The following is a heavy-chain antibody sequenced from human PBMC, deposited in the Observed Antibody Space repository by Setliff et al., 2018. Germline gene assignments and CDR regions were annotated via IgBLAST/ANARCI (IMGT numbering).Heavy chain of an antibody. V-gene: IGHV3-30-3*01. J-gene: IGHJ4*02. CDR3: ARALPSIHIDY. D-gene: IGHD6-6*01. CDR2: ISYDGTYK. CDR1: GFTFTSYD. Sequence: PGGSLRLSCAASGFTFTSYDIHWVRQAPGKGLEWVAVISYDGTYKNFVDSVKARFTISRDNSKDTLYLQMNSLRSEDTAVYYCARALPSIHIDYWGQGTLVTV.